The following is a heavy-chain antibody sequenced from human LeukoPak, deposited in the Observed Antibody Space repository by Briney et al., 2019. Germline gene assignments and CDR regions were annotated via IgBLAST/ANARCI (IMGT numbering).Heavy chain of an antibody. D-gene: IGHD2-15*01. CDR2: INPNSGGT. CDR3: ARGAQYCSGGSCYWTVSGMDV. Sequence: GASVKVSCEASGYTFTGYYMHWVRQAPGQGLEWMGWINPNSGGTNYAQKFQGWVTMTRDTSISTAYMELSRLRSDDTAVYYCARGAQYCSGGSCYWTVSGMDVWGQGTTVTVSS. J-gene: IGHJ6*02. V-gene: IGHV1-2*04. CDR1: GYTFTGYY.